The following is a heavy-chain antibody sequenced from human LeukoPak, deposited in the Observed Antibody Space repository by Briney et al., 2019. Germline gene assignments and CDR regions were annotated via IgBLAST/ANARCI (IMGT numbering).Heavy chain of an antibody. CDR1: GGSISSSSYY. CDR2: IYYSGST. J-gene: IGHJ4*02. Sequence: SETLSLTCTVSGGSISSSSYYWGWIRQPPGKGLEWIGSIYYSGSTYYNPSLKSRVTISVDTSKNQFSLKLSSVTAADTAVYYCASPLSCSGGSCYYYWGQGTLVTVSS. V-gene: IGHV4-39*07. CDR3: ASPLSCSGGSCYYY. D-gene: IGHD2-15*01.